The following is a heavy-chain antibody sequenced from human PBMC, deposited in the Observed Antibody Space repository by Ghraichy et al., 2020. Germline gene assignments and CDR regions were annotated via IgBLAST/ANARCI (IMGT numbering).Heavy chain of an antibody. D-gene: IGHD3-3*01. Sequence: SETLSLTCAVYGGSFSGYYWSWIRQPPGKGLEWIGEINHSGSTNYNPSLKSRVTISVDTSKNQFSLKLSSVTAADTAVYYCARRFRNYYYYGMDVWGQGTTVTVSS. V-gene: IGHV4-34*01. CDR3: ARRFRNYYYYGMDV. J-gene: IGHJ6*02. CDR2: INHSGST. CDR1: GGSFSGYY.